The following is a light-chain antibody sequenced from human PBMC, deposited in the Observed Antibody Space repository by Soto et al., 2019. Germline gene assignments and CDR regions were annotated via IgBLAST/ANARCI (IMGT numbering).Light chain of an antibody. J-gene: IGKJ2*01. V-gene: IGKV1-5*01. CDR2: DAS. Sequence: DIQMTQSPSTLSASVGDRVTITCRASQSISNWLAWYQQRPGEAPKLLMYDASTLENWVPSRFSGSGSGTEFTLTIIRLRPDDFATYYCQQYNTYSYTFGQGTKLEIK. CDR3: QQYNTYSYT. CDR1: QSISNW.